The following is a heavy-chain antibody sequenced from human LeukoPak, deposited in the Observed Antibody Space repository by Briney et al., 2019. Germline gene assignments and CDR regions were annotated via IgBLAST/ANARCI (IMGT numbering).Heavy chain of an antibody. CDR2: TSYDGSNK. J-gene: IGHJ4*02. CDR1: GFTFSSYS. D-gene: IGHD5-18*01. V-gene: IGHV3-30-3*01. Sequence: GGSLRLSCAASGFTFSSYSMHWVRQAPGKGLEWVALTSYDGSNKYYADSVKGRFTISRDNSKNTPYLQMNSLRTEDTAMYYCAKDMGYTFGHAFDYWGQGTLVTVSS. CDR3: AKDMGYTFGHAFDY.